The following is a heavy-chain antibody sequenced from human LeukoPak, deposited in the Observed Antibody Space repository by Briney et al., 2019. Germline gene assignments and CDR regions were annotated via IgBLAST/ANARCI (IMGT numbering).Heavy chain of an antibody. CDR3: AKSPWRGPFDY. V-gene: IGHV3-23*01. Sequence: GGSLRLSCAASGFIVSDNYMSWVRQVPGKGLEWVSTVSGTSRNTYYADSVKGRFTIFRDDSKNTLYLQMNSLRAEDTAVYYCAKSPWRGPFDYWGQGTLVTVSS. CDR2: VSGTSRNT. J-gene: IGHJ4*02. CDR1: GFIVSDNY. D-gene: IGHD5-12*01.